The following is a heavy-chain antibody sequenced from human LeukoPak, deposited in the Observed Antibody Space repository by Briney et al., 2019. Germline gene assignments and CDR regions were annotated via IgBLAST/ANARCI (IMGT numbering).Heavy chain of an antibody. D-gene: IGHD6-19*01. Sequence: GGSLKLSCAASGFTFSSYSMNWVRQAPGKGLEWVSVIYSGGSTYYADSVKGRFTISRDNSKNTLYLQMNSLRGEDTAVYYCARGLVLDYWGQGTLVTVSS. CDR3: ARGLVLDY. CDR1: GFTFSSYS. V-gene: IGHV3-66*01. J-gene: IGHJ4*02. CDR2: IYSGGST.